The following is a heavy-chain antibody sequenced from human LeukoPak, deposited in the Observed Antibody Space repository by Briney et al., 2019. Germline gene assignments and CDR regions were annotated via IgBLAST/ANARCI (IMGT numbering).Heavy chain of an antibody. CDR1: GYTFTGYY. D-gene: IGHD2-2*02. CDR2: INPNSGGT. J-gene: IGHJ4*02. Sequence: ASVKVSCKASGYTFTGYYMHWVRQAPGQGLEWMGWINPNSGGTNYAQKFQGRVTMTGDTSISTAYMELSRLRSDDTAVCYCARVYCSSTSCYRSGRLDYWGQGTLVTVSS. CDR3: ARVYCSSTSCYRSGRLDY. V-gene: IGHV1-2*02.